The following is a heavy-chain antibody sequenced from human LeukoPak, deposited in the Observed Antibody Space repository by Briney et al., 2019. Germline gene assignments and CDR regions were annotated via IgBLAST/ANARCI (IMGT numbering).Heavy chain of an antibody. CDR1: GFTFSSYA. CDR3: AKRGLDQGYYYYMDV. J-gene: IGHJ6*03. D-gene: IGHD3-10*01. Sequence: GGSLRLSCAASGFTFSSYAMSWVRQAPGKGLEWVSAISGSGGSTYYADSVKGRFTISRDNSKNTLYLQMNSLRAEDTAVYYCAKRGLDQGYYYYMDVWGKGTTVTVSS. CDR2: ISGSGGST. V-gene: IGHV3-23*01.